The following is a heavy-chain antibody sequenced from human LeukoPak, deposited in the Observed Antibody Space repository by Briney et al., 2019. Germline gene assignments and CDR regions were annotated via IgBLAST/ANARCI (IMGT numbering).Heavy chain of an antibody. D-gene: IGHD6-13*01. CDR2: ISSSGSTI. Sequence: GGSLRLSCAASGFTFSSYEMNWVRQAPGKGLEWVSYISSSGSTIYYADSVKGRFTISRDNAKNSLYRQMNSLRAEDTAVYYCARAEVISSWPVRYYYGMDVWGQGTTVTVSS. V-gene: IGHV3-48*03. CDR1: GFTFSSYE. CDR3: ARAEVISSWPVRYYYGMDV. J-gene: IGHJ6*02.